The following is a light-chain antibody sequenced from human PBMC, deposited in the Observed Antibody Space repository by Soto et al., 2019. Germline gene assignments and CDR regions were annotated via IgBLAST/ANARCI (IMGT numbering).Light chain of an antibody. Sequence: DIVMTQSPAPLSVSPGERATLSCRASQSVSINLAWYQQKPGQAPRLLIYGASTRATGIPARFSGSGSGTDFTLTISRLEPEDFAVYYCQQYGSSGTLGQGTKVDI. CDR1: QSVSIN. CDR3: QQYGSSGT. V-gene: IGKV3-15*01. CDR2: GAS. J-gene: IGKJ1*01.